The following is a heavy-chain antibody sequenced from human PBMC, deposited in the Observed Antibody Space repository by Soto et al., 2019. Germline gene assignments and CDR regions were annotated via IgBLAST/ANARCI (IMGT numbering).Heavy chain of an antibody. J-gene: IGHJ6*02. V-gene: IGHV1-69*01. CDR2: IIPIAGTA. D-gene: IGHD2-2*01. CDR1: GVTFSSYA. Sequence: QVQLVQSGAAVKKPGSSVKVSCNASGVTFSSYAISWVRQAPGQGLAWMGGIIPIAGTANYAQKFQGRVTITAHQTTSTAYMALSRLRSEDTAVYYCARSQGSSTSLENYYSYYYGMDVWGQGTTVTVSS. CDR3: ARSQGSSTSLENYYSYYYGMDV.